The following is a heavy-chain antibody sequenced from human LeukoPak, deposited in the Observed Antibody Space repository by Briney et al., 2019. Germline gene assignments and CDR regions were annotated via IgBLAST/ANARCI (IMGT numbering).Heavy chain of an antibody. CDR3: AKAFEGSTSCYQY. D-gene: IGHD2-2*01. CDR2: ISGSGGST. J-gene: IGHJ4*02. V-gene: IGHV3-23*01. CDR1: GFTFSSYA. Sequence: GGSLRLSCAASGFTFSSYAMSWVRQAPGKGLEWVSAISGSGGSTYCADSVKGRFTISRDNSKNTLYLQMNSLRAEDTAVYYCAKAFEGSTSCYQYWGQGTLVTVSS.